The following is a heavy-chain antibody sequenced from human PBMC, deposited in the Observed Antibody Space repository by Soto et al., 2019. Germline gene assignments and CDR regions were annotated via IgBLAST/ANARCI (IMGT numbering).Heavy chain of an antibody. Sequence: QVQLQQWGAGLLKPSETLSLTCAVYGGSFSGYYWSWIRQTPGKGLEWIGEVNHIGITNYSPSLKSRVTRSADISRNQFSLKLSSVTVADTAIYHCARKGALLIGDQGVYFQHWGQGTPVTVSS. CDR3: ARKGALLIGDQGVYFQH. V-gene: IGHV4-34*01. CDR2: VNHIGIT. J-gene: IGHJ1*01. D-gene: IGHD4-17*01. CDR1: GGSFSGYY.